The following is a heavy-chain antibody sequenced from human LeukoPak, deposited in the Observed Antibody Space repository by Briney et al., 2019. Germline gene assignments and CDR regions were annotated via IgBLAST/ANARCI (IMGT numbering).Heavy chain of an antibody. CDR1: GYTFTSYD. J-gene: IGHJ5*02. CDR2: MNPNSGNT. CDR3: ARGRWTGYCSSTNCYSGLDP. V-gene: IGHV1-8*01. Sequence: ASVKVSCKASGYTFTSYDINWVRQATGQGLEWMGWMNPNSGNTGYAQKFQGRVTMTRNTAINTAYMELSSLRSDDTAVYYCARGRWTGYCSSTNCYSGLDPWGQGILVTVSS. D-gene: IGHD2-2*02.